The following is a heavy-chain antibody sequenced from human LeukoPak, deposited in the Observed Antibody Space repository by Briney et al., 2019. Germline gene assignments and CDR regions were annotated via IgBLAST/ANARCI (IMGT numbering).Heavy chain of an antibody. CDR3: ARGVVPAAIPDYMDV. D-gene: IGHD2-2*01. CDR1: GGSISSSSYY. J-gene: IGHJ6*03. V-gene: IGHV4-39*01. Sequence: PSETLSLTCTVSGGSISSSSYYWGWIRQPPGKGLEWIGSIYYSGSTYYNPSLKSRVTISVDTSKNQFSLKLSSVTAADTAVYYCARGVVPAAIPDYMDVWGKGTTVTVSS. CDR2: IYYSGST.